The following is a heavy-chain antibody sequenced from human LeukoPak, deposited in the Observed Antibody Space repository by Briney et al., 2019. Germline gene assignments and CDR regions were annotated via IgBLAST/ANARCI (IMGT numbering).Heavy chain of an antibody. Sequence: SETLSLTCPVYGGSFSGYYWSWIRQPPGKGLEWIGEINHSGSTNYNPSLKSRVTISVDTSKNQFSLKLSSVIAADTAVYYCARGGGRTNLYYYYYMDVWGKGTTVTVSS. J-gene: IGHJ6*03. CDR2: INHSGST. CDR1: GGSFSGYY. V-gene: IGHV4-34*01. CDR3: ARGGGRTNLYYYYYMDV. D-gene: IGHD2-2*01.